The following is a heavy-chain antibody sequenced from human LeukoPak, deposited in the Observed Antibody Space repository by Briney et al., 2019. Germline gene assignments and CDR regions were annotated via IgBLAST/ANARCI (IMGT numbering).Heavy chain of an antibody. CDR3: ARGARKGDDYGGFFDY. D-gene: IGHD4-23*01. CDR1: GFTFNIYG. J-gene: IGHJ4*02. CDR2: ISYDGSYK. Sequence: PGGSLRLSCVASGFTFNIYGMHWVRQAPGKGLEWVAVISYDGSYKDYADSVKGRFTISRDNSKNTLYLQMSSLRLEDTAVYYCARGARKGDDYGGFFDYWGQGTLVPISS. V-gene: IGHV3-30*19.